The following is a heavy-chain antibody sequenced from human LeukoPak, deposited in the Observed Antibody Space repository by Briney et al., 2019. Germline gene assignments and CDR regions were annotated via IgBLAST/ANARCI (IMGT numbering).Heavy chain of an antibody. CDR3: ARSGKWFGDQNY. J-gene: IGHJ4*02. D-gene: IGHD3-10*01. Sequence: PGGSLRLSCAASGFTFSDYYMSWIRQAPGKGPECISYINATGGTKYYADSVKGRFTISRGDAKNSLYLQMDSLRAEDTAVYYCARSGKWFGDQNYWGQGTLVTVSS. CDR1: GFTFSDYY. CDR2: INATGGTK. V-gene: IGHV3-11*01.